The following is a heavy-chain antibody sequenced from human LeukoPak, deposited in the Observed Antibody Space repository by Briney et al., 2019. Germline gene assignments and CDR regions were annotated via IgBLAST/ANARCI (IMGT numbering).Heavy chain of an antibody. CDR2: ITLHSGDT. CDR3: ASLPTVVTPFEWRGNNDAFDI. D-gene: IGHD4-23*01. J-gene: IGHJ3*02. Sequence: ASVKVSCKASGHTFTVHYIHWVRQGPGQGLEWLGWITLHSGDTHYAQKYQGRLTMTSDTSISTAYMELSRLRSDDTAVYYCASLPTVVTPFEWRGNNDAFDIWGQGTMVTVSS. CDR1: GHTFTVHY. V-gene: IGHV1-2*02.